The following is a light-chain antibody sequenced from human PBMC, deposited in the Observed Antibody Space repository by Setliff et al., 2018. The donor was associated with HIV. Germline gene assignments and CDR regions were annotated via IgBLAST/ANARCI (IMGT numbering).Light chain of an antibody. CDR1: SSYVGSYNY. CDR2: DVS. V-gene: IGLV2-14*03. CDR3: SSYTSSSPPYV. Sequence: QSALTQPASVSGFPGQSITISCTGSSSYVGSYNYVSWYQQHPGKAPKLMISDVSKRPSGVSNRFSGSKSGNTASLTISGLQAEDEADYYCSSYTSSSPPYVFGTGTKVTVL. J-gene: IGLJ1*01.